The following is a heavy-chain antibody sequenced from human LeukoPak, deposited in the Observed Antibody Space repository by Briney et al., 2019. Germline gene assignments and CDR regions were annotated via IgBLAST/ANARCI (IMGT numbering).Heavy chain of an antibody. Sequence: SETLSLTCAVSGYSISSGYYWGWIRQPPGKGLEGIGSIYHSGSTYYNPSLKSRVTISVDTSKNQLSLKLSSVTAADTAVYYCARPYYDFWSGYYKYYYMDVWGKGTTVTVSS. CDR3: ARPYYDFWSGYYKYYYMDV. CDR2: IYHSGST. J-gene: IGHJ6*03. CDR1: GYSISSGYY. D-gene: IGHD3-3*01. V-gene: IGHV4-38-2*01.